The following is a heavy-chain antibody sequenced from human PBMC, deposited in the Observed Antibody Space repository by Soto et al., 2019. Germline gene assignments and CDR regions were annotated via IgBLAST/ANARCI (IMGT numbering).Heavy chain of an antibody. CDR3: AKGGSGSPVYYYYYYMDV. CDR2: ISGSGGST. Sequence: GGSLRLSCAASGFTFSSYAMSWVRQAPGKGLEWVSAISGSGGSTYYADSVKGRFTISRDNSKNTLYLQMNSLRAEDTAVYYCAKGGSGSPVYYYYYYMDVWGKGTTVTVSS. V-gene: IGHV3-23*01. J-gene: IGHJ6*03. CDR1: GFTFSSYA. D-gene: IGHD3-10*01.